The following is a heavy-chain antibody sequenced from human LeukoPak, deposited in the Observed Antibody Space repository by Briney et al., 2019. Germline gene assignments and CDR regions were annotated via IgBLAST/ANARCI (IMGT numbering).Heavy chain of an antibody. CDR1: GGSISSSNW. Sequence: SETLSLTCAVSGGSISSSNWWSWVRQPPGKGLEWIGEIYHSGSTNYNPSLKSRVTISVDKSKNQFSLNLSAVTAADTAVYYCARHGHDTDNYEAHFDYWGQGTLVTVSS. D-gene: IGHD3-3*01. V-gene: IGHV4-4*02. CDR3: ARHGHDTDNYEAHFDY. CDR2: IYHSGST. J-gene: IGHJ4*02.